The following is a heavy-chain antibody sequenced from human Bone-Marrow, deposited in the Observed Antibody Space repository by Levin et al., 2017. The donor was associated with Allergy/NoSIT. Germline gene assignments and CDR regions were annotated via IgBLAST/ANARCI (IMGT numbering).Heavy chain of an antibody. CDR3: AKPLGVPAALGDAFDI. Sequence: LTGGSLRLSCAASGFTFSSYAMSWVRQAPGKGLEWVSAISGSGGSTYYADSVKGRFTISRDNSKNTLYLQMNSLRAEDTAVYYCAKPLGVPAALGDAFDIWGQGTMVTVSS. D-gene: IGHD2-2*01. V-gene: IGHV3-23*01. CDR1: GFTFSSYA. CDR2: ISGSGGST. J-gene: IGHJ3*02.